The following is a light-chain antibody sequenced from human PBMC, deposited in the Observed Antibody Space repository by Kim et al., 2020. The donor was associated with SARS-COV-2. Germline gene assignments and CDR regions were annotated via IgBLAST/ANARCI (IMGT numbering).Light chain of an antibody. V-gene: IGKV1-17*03. J-gene: IGKJ4*01. CDR2: LAS. CDR1: QGISHY. Sequence: DIQMTQSPSAMSASVGDRVTITCRASQGISHYLAWFQQKPGKVPKRLIYLASSLESGVPSRFCGSGSGTEFTLTISSLQPEDFATYYCLQHNSYPHTFGGGTKVDIK. CDR3: LQHNSYPHT.